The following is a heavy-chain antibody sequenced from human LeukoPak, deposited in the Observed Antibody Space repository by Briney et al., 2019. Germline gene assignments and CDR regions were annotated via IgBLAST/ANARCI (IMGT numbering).Heavy chain of an antibody. CDR3: ARSRSYGYRDVDY. CDR1: GGSFSGYY. J-gene: IGHJ4*02. Sequence: SETLSLTCAAYGGSFSGYYWSWIRQPPGKGLEWIGEINHSGSTNYNPSLKSRVTISVDTSKNQFSLKLSSVTAADTAVYYCARSRSYGYRDVDYWGQGTLVTVSS. D-gene: IGHD5-18*01. CDR2: INHSGST. V-gene: IGHV4-34*01.